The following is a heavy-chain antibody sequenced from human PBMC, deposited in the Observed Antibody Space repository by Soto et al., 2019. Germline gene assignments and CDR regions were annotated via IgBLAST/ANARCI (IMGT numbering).Heavy chain of an antibody. CDR2: INAGNGNT. J-gene: IGHJ3*02. D-gene: IGHD3-3*01. Sequence: GASVKVSCKASGYTFTSYAMHWVRQAPGQRLEWMGWINAGNGNTKYSQKLQGRVTITRDTSASTAYMELSSLRSEDTAVYYCARGYDFWSGEKSDAFDIWGQGTMVTVSS. CDR1: GYTFTSYA. CDR3: ARGYDFWSGEKSDAFDI. V-gene: IGHV1-3*01.